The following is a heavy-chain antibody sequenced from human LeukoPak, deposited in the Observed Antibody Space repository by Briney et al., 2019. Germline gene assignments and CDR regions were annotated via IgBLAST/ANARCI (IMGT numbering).Heavy chain of an antibody. V-gene: IGHV3-11*01. CDR3: ARHGGENIVAMILHAFDI. J-gene: IGHJ3*02. Sequence: GGSLRLSCAASGFTFSDYYMSWIRQAPGKGLEWVSYISRGGSTIYYADSVKGRFTISRDNAKNSLYLQMNSLRAEDTAVYYCARHGGENIVAMILHAFDIWGQGTMVTVSS. CDR1: GFTFSDYY. D-gene: IGHD5-12*01. CDR2: ISRGGSTI.